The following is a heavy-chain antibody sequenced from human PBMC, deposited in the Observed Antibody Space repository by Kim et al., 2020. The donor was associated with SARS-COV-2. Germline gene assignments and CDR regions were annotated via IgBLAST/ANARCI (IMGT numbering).Heavy chain of an antibody. CDR2: FYYTGST. J-gene: IGHJ4*02. CDR3: ARGHLGGRADY. V-gene: IGHV4-59*08. Sequence: SETLSLTCTVSGGSISGYYWSWIRQPPGKGLEWIGYFYYTGSTNYNPSLKSRVTISVDTSKNQFSLELTSVTAADTAVYYCARGHLGGRADYCGQGTLVT. CDR1: GGSISGYY.